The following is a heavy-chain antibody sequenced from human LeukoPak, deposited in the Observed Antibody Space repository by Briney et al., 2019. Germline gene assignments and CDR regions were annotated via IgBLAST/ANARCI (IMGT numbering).Heavy chain of an antibody. D-gene: IGHD6-19*01. CDR1: GGSFSGYY. Sequence: PSETLSLTCAAYGGSFSGYYWSWIRQPPGKGLEWIGEINHSGSTNYNPSLKSRVTISVDTSKNQFSLKLSSVTAADTAVYYCASRRSGWYSRLYYYYGMDVWGQGTTVTVSS. J-gene: IGHJ6*02. CDR2: INHSGST. CDR3: ASRRSGWYSRLYYYYGMDV. V-gene: IGHV4-34*01.